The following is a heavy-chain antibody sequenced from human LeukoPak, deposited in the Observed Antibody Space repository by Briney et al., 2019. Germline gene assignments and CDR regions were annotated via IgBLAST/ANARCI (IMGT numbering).Heavy chain of an antibody. CDR1: GGSFSGYY. Sequence: SETLSLTCAVYGGSFSGYYWSWLRQPPGKGLEWIGEINHSGSTNYNPSLKSRVTISVDTSKNQFSLKLSSVTAADPAVYYCARGQGPPRPIPPNWFDPWGQGTLVTVSS. CDR2: INHSGST. J-gene: IGHJ5*02. V-gene: IGHV4-34*01. CDR3: ARGQGPPRPIPPNWFDP. D-gene: IGHD2-2*02.